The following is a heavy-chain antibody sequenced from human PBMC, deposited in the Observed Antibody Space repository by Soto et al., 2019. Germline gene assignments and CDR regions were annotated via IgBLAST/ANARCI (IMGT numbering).Heavy chain of an antibody. J-gene: IGHJ5*02. CDR1: GGSIRSSHW. V-gene: IGHV4-4*02. CDR2: IYHSGST. Sequence: PSETLSLTCTVSGGSIRSSHWWSWVRQPPGKGLERIGEIYHSGSTNLDPSLKSRVTLSVDKSKNQFSLKLTSVTAADTAVYYCARDKATAGGYNLYDPWSQGILVTVSS. CDR3: ARDKATAGGYNLYDP. D-gene: IGHD3-10*01.